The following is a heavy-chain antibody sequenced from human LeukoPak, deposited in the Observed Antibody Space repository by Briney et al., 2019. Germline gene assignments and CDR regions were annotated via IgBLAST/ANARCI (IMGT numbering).Heavy chain of an antibody. CDR1: GYXFTTYW. D-gene: IGHD1-26*01. V-gene: IGHV5-10-1*01. Sequence: GESLKISCNGSGYXFTTYWISWVRQMPGKGLGWMGRVDPTDSYTNYSPSFQGHVTISADKSISTAYLQWSSLKASDTAMYYCARREYSGSYYVYWGQGTLVTVSS. CDR2: VDPTDSYT. CDR3: ARREYSGSYYVY. J-gene: IGHJ4*02.